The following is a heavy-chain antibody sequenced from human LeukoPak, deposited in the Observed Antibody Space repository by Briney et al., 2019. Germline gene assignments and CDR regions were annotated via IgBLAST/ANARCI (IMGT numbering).Heavy chain of an antibody. J-gene: IGHJ4*02. D-gene: IGHD2-15*01. CDR2: IGTSGGAT. CDR3: AKEQSSWGSGGY. CDR1: GLSLRKYA. Sequence: PGGSLRLSCTASGLSLRKYAVTWVRQAPGKGLEWIASIGTSGGATYYADPAKGRFTISRDNSKDTVYLQLDRLRAEDTAVYYCAKEQSSWGSGGYWGQGTLVTVSS. V-gene: IGHV3-23*01.